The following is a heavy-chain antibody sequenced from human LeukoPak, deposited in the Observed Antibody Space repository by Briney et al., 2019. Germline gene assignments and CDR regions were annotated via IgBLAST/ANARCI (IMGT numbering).Heavy chain of an antibody. Sequence: SETLSLTCTVSGYSISSGYYWGWIRQPPGKGLEWIGSIYHSGSTYYNPSLKSRVTISVDTSKNQFSLKLSSVTAADTAVYYCASPRDVDTAMAPFDYWGQGTLVTVSS. J-gene: IGHJ4*02. CDR1: GYSISSGYY. V-gene: IGHV4-38-2*02. D-gene: IGHD5-18*01. CDR3: ASPRDVDTAMAPFDY. CDR2: IYHSGST.